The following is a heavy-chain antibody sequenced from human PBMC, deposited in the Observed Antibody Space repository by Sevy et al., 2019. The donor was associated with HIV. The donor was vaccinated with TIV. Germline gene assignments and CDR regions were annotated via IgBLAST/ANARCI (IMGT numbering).Heavy chain of an antibody. V-gene: IGHV1-18*01. CDR1: GYTFTSYG. CDR3: VRDFLQRFKRLQLDY. D-gene: IGHD4-4*01. J-gene: IGHJ4*02. Sequence: ASVKVSCKASGYTFTSYGISWVRQAPGQGLEWMGWISAYNGNTNYAQKLQGRVTMTTDTSTSTAYMELRSLRSDDTAVYYCVRDFLQRFKRLQLDYWGQGTLVTVSS. CDR2: ISAYNGNT.